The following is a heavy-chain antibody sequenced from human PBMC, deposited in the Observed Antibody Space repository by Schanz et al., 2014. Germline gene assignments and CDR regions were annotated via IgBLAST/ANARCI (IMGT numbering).Heavy chain of an antibody. CDR1: GYTFTSYG. Sequence: HVQLVQSGAEVKKPGASVKVSCKASGYTFTSYGISWVRQAPGQGLEWMGWISAYNGNTKYPQKLQGRVTMTTDTSTNTAYMELRSLRSDDTAVYYCAKAEYDILTDSYSRLDPWGQGTLVTVSS. V-gene: IGHV1-18*01. J-gene: IGHJ5*02. D-gene: IGHD3-9*01. CDR3: AKAEYDILTDSYSRLDP. CDR2: ISAYNGNT.